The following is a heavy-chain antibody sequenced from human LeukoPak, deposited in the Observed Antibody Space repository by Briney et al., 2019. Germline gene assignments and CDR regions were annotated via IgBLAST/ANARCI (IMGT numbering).Heavy chain of an antibody. V-gene: IGHV3-15*01. Sequence: PGGSLRLSCAASGFTFSSYSMNWVRQAPGKGLEWIGRIKSKTDGGTTDYAAPVKGRFTISRDDSKNTLYLQMTSLKTEDTAVYYCTTSTYCGGDCYSLDWGQGTLVTVSS. CDR3: TTSTYCGGDCYSLD. D-gene: IGHD2-21*02. CDR2: IKSKTDGGTT. J-gene: IGHJ4*02. CDR1: GFTFSSYS.